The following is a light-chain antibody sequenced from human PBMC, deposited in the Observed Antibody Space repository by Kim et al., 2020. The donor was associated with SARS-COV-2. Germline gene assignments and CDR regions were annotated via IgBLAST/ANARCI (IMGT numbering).Light chain of an antibody. CDR2: GKN. J-gene: IGLJ3*02. Sequence: LEHTVRITRQGDSLRSYYARWYQQKPGQAPVLVIYGKNNRPSGIPDRFSGYSSGNTASLTIPGAQAEDEADYYCNSRDSSGNHWVFGGGTQLTVL. CDR1: SLRSYY. V-gene: IGLV3-19*01. CDR3: NSRDSSGNHWV.